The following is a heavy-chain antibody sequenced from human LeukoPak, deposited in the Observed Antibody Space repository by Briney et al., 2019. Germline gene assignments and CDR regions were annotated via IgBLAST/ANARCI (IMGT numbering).Heavy chain of an antibody. V-gene: IGHV4-39*07. CDR2: IYYSGST. D-gene: IGHD3-22*01. CDR3: ARLYYYDSSGYLDAFDI. Sequence: PSETLSLTCTVSGGSISSSSYYWGWIRQPPGKGLEWIGSIYYSGSTYYNPSFKSRVTISVDTSKNQFSLKLSSVTAADTAVYYCARLYYYDSSGYLDAFDIWGQGTMVTVSS. CDR1: GGSISSSSYY. J-gene: IGHJ3*02.